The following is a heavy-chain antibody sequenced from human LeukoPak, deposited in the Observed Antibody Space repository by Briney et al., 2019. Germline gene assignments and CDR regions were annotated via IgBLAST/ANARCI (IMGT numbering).Heavy chain of an antibody. J-gene: IGHJ4*02. CDR2: ISYDGSNK. V-gene: IGHV3-30*18. D-gene: IGHD3-10*01. CDR3: AKERVGYYFDY. Sequence: GGSLRLSCAASGFTFSSYGMHWVRQAPGKGLEWVAVISYDGSNKYYADSVKSRFTISRDNSKNTLYLQMNSLRAEDTAVYYCAKERVGYYFDYWGQGTLVTVSS. CDR1: GFTFSSYG.